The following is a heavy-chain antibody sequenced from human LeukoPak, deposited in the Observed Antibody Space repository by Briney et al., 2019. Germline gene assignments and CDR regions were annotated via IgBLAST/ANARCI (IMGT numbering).Heavy chain of an antibody. D-gene: IGHD1-26*01. V-gene: IGHV3-53*01. J-gene: IGHJ4*02. CDR3: AREIGGGHHYFEH. Sequence: PGGSLRLSCAGSGLTVSSSTMSWVRQAPGKGLEWVSNFYSDALDGITNYADSVKGRFTISRDNSQNTLYLQMNSLRVEDTATYYCAREIGGGHHYFEHWGQGTVVTVSS. CDR2: FYSDALDGIT. CDR1: GLTVSSST.